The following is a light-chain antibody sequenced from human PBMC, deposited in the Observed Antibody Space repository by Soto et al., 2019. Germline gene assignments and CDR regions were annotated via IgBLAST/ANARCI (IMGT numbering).Light chain of an antibody. CDR3: SSFTSSSSYV. V-gene: IGLV2-14*03. CDR2: DVS. J-gene: IGLJ1*01. CDR1: SSDVGSYNS. Sequence: QSVLAQPASVSGSPGQSITISCTGTSSDVGSYNSVSWYQQYPGKAPTLMIHDVSNRPSGVSNRFSGSKSGNTASLTISGLQVEEEADYYCSSFTSSSSYVFGSGTKVTVL.